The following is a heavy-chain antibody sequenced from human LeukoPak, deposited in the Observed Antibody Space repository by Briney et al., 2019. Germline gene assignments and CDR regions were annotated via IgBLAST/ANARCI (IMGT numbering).Heavy chain of an antibody. J-gene: IGHJ4*02. CDR1: GGTFSSYA. V-gene: IGHV1-69*13. CDR3: ARVGGDFVLRVSANHFDY. D-gene: IGHD2-8*01. CDR2: IIPIFGTA. Sequence: ASVKVSCKASGGTFSSYAISWVRQAPGQGLEWMGGIIPIFGTANYAQKFQGRVTITADESTSTAYMELSSLRSEDTAVYYGARVGGDFVLRVSANHFDYGAQGPLVIVS.